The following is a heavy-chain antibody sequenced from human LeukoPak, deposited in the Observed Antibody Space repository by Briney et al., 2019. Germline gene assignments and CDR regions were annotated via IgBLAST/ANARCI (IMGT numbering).Heavy chain of an antibody. V-gene: IGHV3-23*01. CDR3: ARVWFGELGPSDY. CDR1: GFTFSSYA. CDR2: ISGSGGST. J-gene: IGHJ4*02. D-gene: IGHD3-10*01. Sequence: PGGSLRLSCAASGFTFSSYATSWVRQAPGKGLEWVSAISGSGGSTYYADSVKGRFTISRDNSKNTLYLQMNSLRAEDTAVYYCARVWFGELGPSDYWGQGTLVTVSS.